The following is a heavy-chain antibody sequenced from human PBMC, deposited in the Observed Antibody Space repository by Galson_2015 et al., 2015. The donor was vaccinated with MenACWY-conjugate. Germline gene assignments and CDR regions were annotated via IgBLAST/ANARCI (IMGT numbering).Heavy chain of an antibody. CDR3: ARDSPPKYDSSWYDAFDI. V-gene: IGHV3-7*03. Sequence: SLRLSCAASGFDFSNSWMTWVRRAPGKGLEWVANIKGDGSKKHSVDSVTGRFIISRDNAKNSLYLQMNSLRADDTAIYYCARDSPPKYDSSWYDAFDIWGQGTMVVVST. CDR2: IKGDGSKK. CDR1: GFDFSNSW. J-gene: IGHJ3*02. D-gene: IGHD6-13*01.